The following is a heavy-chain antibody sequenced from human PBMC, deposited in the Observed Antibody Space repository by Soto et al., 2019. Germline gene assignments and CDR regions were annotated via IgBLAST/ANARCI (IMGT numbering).Heavy chain of an antibody. Sequence: GGSLRLSCAAPAFTFRSYTMHWARQAPGKGLECVATISYDGGKTYYADSVRGRFTISRDNSKSTLFLQMDSLRPEDTAVYSCARDRDSSYFPPPYYFDSWGQGTLVTVYS. CDR3: ARDRDSSYFPPPYYFDS. D-gene: IGHD4-4*01. J-gene: IGHJ4*02. V-gene: IGHV3-30*04. CDR2: ISYDGGKT. CDR1: AFTFRSYT.